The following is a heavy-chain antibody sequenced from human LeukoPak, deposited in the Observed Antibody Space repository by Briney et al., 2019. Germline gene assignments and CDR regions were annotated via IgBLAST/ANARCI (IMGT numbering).Heavy chain of an antibody. CDR3: ARQNVVGAPDY. Sequence: GASLKISCRGSGYSLSSYWIGWVRPMPGKGLEWMGTIYPGDSDTRYSPSFQGQVTISADKTISTAYLQWSSLKASDSAMYYCARQNVVGAPDYWGQGTLVTVSS. V-gene: IGHV5-51*01. J-gene: IGHJ4*02. D-gene: IGHD2-15*01. CDR1: GYSLSSYW. CDR2: IYPGDSDT.